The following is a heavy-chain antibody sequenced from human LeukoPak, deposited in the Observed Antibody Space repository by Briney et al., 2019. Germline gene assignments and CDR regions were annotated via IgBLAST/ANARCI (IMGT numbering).Heavy chain of an antibody. CDR2: INWNGRIT. V-gene: IGHV3-20*04. Sequence: GESLRLSCAASGFTFDDYAMNWVRHVPGRGLEWVSGINWNGRITEYADSVKDRFTISRQNTKNSLYLYMNNLGGEDTALYFCARGSVQLWLRDTYYYMDVWGKGTTVTVSS. CDR3: ARGSVQLWLRDTYYYMDV. J-gene: IGHJ6*03. D-gene: IGHD5-18*01. CDR1: GFTFDDYA.